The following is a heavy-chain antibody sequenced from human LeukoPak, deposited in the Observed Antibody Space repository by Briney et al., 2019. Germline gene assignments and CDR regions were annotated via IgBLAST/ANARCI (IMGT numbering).Heavy chain of an antibody. CDR2: NSGSGIST. CDR3: AKDYYDSSGYYLDY. CDR1: GFTFSSYT. V-gene: IGHV3-23*01. Sequence: GGSLRLSCAASGFTFSSYTMSWVRQAPGMGLEWVSANSGSGISTYYADSVKGRFTISRDNSKNTLFLQMNSLRAEDTAIYYCAKDYYDSSGYYLDYWGQGTLVTVSS. D-gene: IGHD3-22*01. J-gene: IGHJ4*02.